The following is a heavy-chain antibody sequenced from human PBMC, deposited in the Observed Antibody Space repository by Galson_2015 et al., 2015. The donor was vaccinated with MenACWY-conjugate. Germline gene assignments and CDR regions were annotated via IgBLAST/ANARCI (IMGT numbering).Heavy chain of an antibody. CDR3: SRGSRISMIKGGPLDVFDI. CDR1: GDSVSSDSAD. CDR2: TYYRSNWFT. V-gene: IGHV6-1*01. Sequence: CAISGDSVSSDSADWNSIRQSPSRGLEWLGRTYYRSNWFTDYAVSVKNRVQITADTSKNRFFLHLNSVTPEDTAVYYCSRGSRISMIKGGPLDVFDIWGQGTMVTVSS. J-gene: IGHJ3*02. D-gene: IGHD3-22*01.